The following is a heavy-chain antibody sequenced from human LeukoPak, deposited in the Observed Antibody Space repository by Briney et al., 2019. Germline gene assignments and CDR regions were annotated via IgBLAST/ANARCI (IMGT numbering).Heavy chain of an antibody. V-gene: IGHV3-48*01. J-gene: IGHJ4*02. CDR2: ISSGSSTI. Sequence: GGSLRLSCAASGFSFSSYSMNWVRQAPGKGLEWISYISSGSSTIFYADSVKGRFTISRDNAKNSLYLQMNSLRAEDTAVYYCAKDLVVVAAPDYWGQGTLVTVSS. CDR1: GFSFSSYS. CDR3: AKDLVVVAAPDY. D-gene: IGHD2-15*01.